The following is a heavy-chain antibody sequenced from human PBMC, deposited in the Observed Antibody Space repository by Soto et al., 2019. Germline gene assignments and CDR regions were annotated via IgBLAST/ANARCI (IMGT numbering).Heavy chain of an antibody. Sequence: PSETLSLTCTVSGGSINSANYYWGWIRQPPGKGLEWVGNVYYRGTTYYNPSLKGRVTISVDTSKNQFSLKLSSVTAADSAVFFCVRNQRYSSGWYIDYWGQGPPVTVSS. CDR3: VRNQRYSSGWYIDY. CDR1: GGSINSANYY. J-gene: IGHJ4*02. D-gene: IGHD6-19*01. CDR2: VYYRGTT. V-gene: IGHV4-39*01.